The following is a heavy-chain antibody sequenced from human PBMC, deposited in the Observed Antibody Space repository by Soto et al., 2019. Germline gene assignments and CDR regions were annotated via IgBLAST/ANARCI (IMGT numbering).Heavy chain of an antibody. CDR1: GGSISSGGFS. Sequence: PSETLSLTCAVSGGSISSGGFSWSWIRQPPGKGLECIGYIYHSGGTYYNPSLKSRVTISVDRSKNQFSLRLSSVTAADTATYYCAHYLGPPQYYFDYWGQGTLVTVPS. CDR2: IYHSGGT. V-gene: IGHV4-30-2*01. D-gene: IGHD3-10*01. J-gene: IGHJ4*01. CDR3: AHYLGPPQYYFDY.